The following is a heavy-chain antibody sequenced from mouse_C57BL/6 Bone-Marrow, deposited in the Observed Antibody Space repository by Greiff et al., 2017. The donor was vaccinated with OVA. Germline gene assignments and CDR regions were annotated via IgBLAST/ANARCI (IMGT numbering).Heavy chain of an antibody. V-gene: IGHV1-61*01. CDR2: IYPSDSET. J-gene: IGHJ4*01. CDR3: ARWGTTVVARYYYAMDY. Sequence: QVQLQQPGAELVRPGSSVKLSCKASGYTFTSYWMDWVKQRPGQGLEWIGNIYPSDSETHYNQKFKDKATLTVDKSSSTAYMQLSSLTSEDSAVYYCARWGTTVVARYYYAMDYWGQGTSVTVSS. CDR1: GYTFTSYW. D-gene: IGHD1-1*01.